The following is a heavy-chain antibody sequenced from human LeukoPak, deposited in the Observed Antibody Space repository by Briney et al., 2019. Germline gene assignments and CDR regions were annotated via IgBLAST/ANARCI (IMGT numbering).Heavy chain of an antibody. CDR1: GYTLTELS. Sequence: GASVKVSCKVSGYTLTELSMHWVRQAPGKGLEWMGGFDPEDGETIYALKFQGRVTMTEDTSTDTAYMELSSLRSEDTAVYYCATVNAAAGTFDYWGQGTLVTVSS. CDR2: FDPEDGET. CDR3: ATVNAAAGTFDY. J-gene: IGHJ4*02. V-gene: IGHV1-24*01. D-gene: IGHD6-13*01.